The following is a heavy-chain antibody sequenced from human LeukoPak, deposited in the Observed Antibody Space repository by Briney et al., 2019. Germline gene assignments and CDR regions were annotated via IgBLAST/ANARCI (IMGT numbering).Heavy chain of an antibody. CDR3: VRGDFDWLGLAKSDY. CDR1: GGSISSYY. J-gene: IGHJ4*02. CDR2: IYYSGST. Sequence: PSETLSLTCTVSGGSISSYYWSWIRQPPGKGLEWIGYIYYSGSTNYNPSLKSRVTMSVDTSKNQFSLKLSSVTAADTAVYYCVRGDFDWLGLAKSDYWGQGILVTVSS. D-gene: IGHD3-9*01. V-gene: IGHV4-59*08.